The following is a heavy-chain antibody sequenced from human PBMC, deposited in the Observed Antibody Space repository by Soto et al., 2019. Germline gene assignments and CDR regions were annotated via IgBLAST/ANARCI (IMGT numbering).Heavy chain of an antibody. J-gene: IGHJ3*02. D-gene: IGHD2-21*01. CDR2: IWYDGSNK. CDR1: GFTFSSYG. Sequence: GGSLRLSCAASGFTFSSYGMHWVRQAPGKGLEWVAVIWYDGSNKYYADSVKGRFTISRDNSKNTLYLQMNSLRAEDTAVYYCARGVRYCRLSDAFDICGHGPMGTVS. CDR3: ARGVRYCRLSDAFDI. V-gene: IGHV3-33*01.